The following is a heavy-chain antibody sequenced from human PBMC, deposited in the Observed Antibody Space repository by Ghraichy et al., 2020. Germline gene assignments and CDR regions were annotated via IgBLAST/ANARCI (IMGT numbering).Heavy chain of an antibody. J-gene: IGHJ6*02. CDR2: ISSSSSTI. D-gene: IGHD2-2*03. CDR3: ARDPAPYGYCSSTSCPITYYGMDV. CDR1: GFTFSSYS. V-gene: IGHV3-48*02. Sequence: GGSLRLSCAASGFTFSSYSMNWVRQAPGKGLEWVSYISSSSSTIYYADSVKGQFTISRDNAKNSLYLQMNSLRDEDTAVYYCARDPAPYGYCSSTSCPITYYGMDVWGQGTTVTVSS.